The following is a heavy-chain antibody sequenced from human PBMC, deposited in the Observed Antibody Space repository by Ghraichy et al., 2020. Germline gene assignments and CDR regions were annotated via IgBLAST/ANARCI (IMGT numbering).Heavy chain of an antibody. J-gene: IGHJ3*02. V-gene: IGHV4-59*01. CDR3: ARARNWGGDAFDI. D-gene: IGHD7-27*01. CDR1: GGSISNYY. Sequence: SQTLSLTCTVSGGSISNYYWTWIRQPPGKGLEWIGYIYYSGSTNYNPSLKSRVSISLDTSKNQFSLNLSSVTAADTAVYYCARARNWGGDAFDIWGQGTMVTVSS. CDR2: IYYSGST.